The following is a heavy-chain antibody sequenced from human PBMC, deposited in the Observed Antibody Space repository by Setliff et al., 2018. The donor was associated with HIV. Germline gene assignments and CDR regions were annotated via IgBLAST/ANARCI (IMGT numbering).Heavy chain of an antibody. CDR2: ISWNSGAI. CDR1: GFTFDDYA. Sequence: GGSLRLSCAASGFTFDDYAMHWVRQTPGKGLEWVSSISWNSGAIDYAESVKGRFSISRDNANNTLYLQMNSLRAEDTALYYCAKDWVKGRDIAQAVDAFDIWGQGTMVTVSS. CDR3: AKDWVKGRDIAQAVDAFDI. V-gene: IGHV3-9*01. J-gene: IGHJ3*02. D-gene: IGHD6-13*01.